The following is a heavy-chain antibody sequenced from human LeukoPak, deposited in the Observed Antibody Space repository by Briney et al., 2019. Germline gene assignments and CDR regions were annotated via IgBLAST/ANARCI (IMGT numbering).Heavy chain of an antibody. D-gene: IGHD3-10*01. Sequence: GGSLRLSCAASGXTFRIYGVNWVRQAPGKGLEWVSSISDTSDISYADSVKGRFTVSRDNAKNSVFLQMNSLRLEDTAVYYCARDRGARGRGLAWGQGTLVSVSS. CDR2: ISDTSDI. V-gene: IGHV3-21*06. J-gene: IGHJ4*02. CDR1: GXTFRIYG. CDR3: ARDRGARGRGLA.